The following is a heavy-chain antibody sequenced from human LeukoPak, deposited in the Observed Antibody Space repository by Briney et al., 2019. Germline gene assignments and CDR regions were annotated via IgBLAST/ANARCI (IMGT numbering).Heavy chain of an antibody. D-gene: IGHD3-22*01. Sequence: SCKASGYTFTSYHMHWVRQAPGKGLEWVAVIWYDGSNKYYADSVKGRFTISRDNSKNTLYLQMNSLRAEDTAVYYCARVAVVDDSSGYYWEVFDYWGQGTLVTVSS. V-gene: IGHV3-33*01. CDR2: IWYDGSNK. CDR3: ARVAVVDDSSGYYWEVFDY. CDR1: GYTFTSYH. J-gene: IGHJ4*02.